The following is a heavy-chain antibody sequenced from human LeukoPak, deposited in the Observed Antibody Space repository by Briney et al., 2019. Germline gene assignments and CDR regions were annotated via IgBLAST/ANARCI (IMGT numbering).Heavy chain of an antibody. Sequence: ASAKVSCKASGYTFTSYGISWVRQAPGQGLEWMGWISAYNGNTNYAQKLQGRVTMTTDTSTSTAYMELRSLRSDDTAVYYCARWEEGGSSLDTFDIWGQGTMVTVSS. D-gene: IGHD3-16*01. CDR2: ISAYNGNT. V-gene: IGHV1-18*01. J-gene: IGHJ3*02. CDR3: ARWEEGGSSLDTFDI. CDR1: GYTFTSYG.